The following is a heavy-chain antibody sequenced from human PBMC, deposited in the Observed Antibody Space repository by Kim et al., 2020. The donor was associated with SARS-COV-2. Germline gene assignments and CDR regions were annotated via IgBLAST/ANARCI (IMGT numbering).Heavy chain of an antibody. V-gene: IGHV1-69*01. Sequence: AQKFQGRVTITADESTSTAYMELSSLRSEDTAVYYCANGSSGWFAAPFDYWGQGTLVTVSS. J-gene: IGHJ4*02. CDR3: ANGSSGWFAAPFDY. D-gene: IGHD6-19*01.